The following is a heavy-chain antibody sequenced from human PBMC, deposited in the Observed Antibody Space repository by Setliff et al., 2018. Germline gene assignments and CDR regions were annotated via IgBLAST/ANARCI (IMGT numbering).Heavy chain of an antibody. CDR1: GFAFNTYW. D-gene: IGHD2-21*01. J-gene: IGHJ6*02. V-gene: IGHV3-74*01. CDR2: INGDGSVA. CDR3: TRDIVVFTDIDYYYSGMDV. Sequence: GGSLRLSCTASGFAFNTYWMHWVRQVPGKGLVWVARINGDGSVANYADAVKGRFTISRDNAKNTLSLQMNTLKAEDTAVYYCTRDIVVFTDIDYYYSGMDVWGQGTAVTVSS.